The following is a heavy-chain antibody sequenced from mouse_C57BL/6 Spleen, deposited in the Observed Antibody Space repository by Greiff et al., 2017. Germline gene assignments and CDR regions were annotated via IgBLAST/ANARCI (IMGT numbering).Heavy chain of an antibody. J-gene: IGHJ4*01. Sequence: VQVVESGPELVKPGASVKLSCKASGYTFTSYDINWVKQRPGQGLEWIGWIYPRDGSTKYNEKFKGKATLTVDTSSSTAYMELHSLTSEDSAVYFCARAVTTALTGTGAMDYWGQGTSVTVSS. D-gene: IGHD4-1*01. CDR2: IYPRDGST. CDR3: ARAVTTALTGTGAMDY. V-gene: IGHV1-85*01. CDR1: GYTFTSYD.